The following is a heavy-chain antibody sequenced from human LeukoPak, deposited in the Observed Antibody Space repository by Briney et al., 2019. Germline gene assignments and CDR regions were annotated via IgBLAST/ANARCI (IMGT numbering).Heavy chain of an antibody. CDR2: INPSGAFKPSVSST. CDR3: ARETQVLYDILTGYYRGFDY. D-gene: IGHD3-9*01. CDR1: GYTFTSYY. Sequence: ASVKVSCKASGYTFTSYYLHWVRQAPGQGLEWMGIINPSGAFKPSVSSTSYAQKFQGRLTMTRDTSTSTVYMELRSLRSEDTAVYYCARETQVLYDILTGYYRGFDYWGQGTLVTVSS. J-gene: IGHJ4*02. V-gene: IGHV1-46*01.